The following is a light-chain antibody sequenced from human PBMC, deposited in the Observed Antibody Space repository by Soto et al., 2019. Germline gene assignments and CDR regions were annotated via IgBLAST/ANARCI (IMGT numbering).Light chain of an antibody. CDR3: SSYTSRSTLV. J-gene: IGLJ2*01. CDR2: DVS. CDR1: SSDVGGYNY. V-gene: IGLV2-14*03. Sequence: QSALTQPASVSGSPGQSITISCTGTSSDVGGYNYVSWYQHYPGKAPKLMIYDVSNRPSGVSNRFSGSKSGNTASLTISGLQEEDDADYYCSSYTSRSTLVFGGGTKVTVL.